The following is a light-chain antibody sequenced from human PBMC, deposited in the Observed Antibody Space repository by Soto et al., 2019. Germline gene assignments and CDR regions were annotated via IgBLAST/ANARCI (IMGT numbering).Light chain of an antibody. CDR2: EVS. V-gene: IGLV2-14*01. CDR3: SSYASSSTPVV. Sequence: QSALTQPASVSGSPGQSITISCTGTSSDVGLYNYVSWYQQHPGKAPKLMIFEVSKRPSGVSNRFSGSKSGNTASLTISGLQAEDEADYYCSSYASSSTPVVFGGGTKLTVL. J-gene: IGLJ2*01. CDR1: SSDVGLYNY.